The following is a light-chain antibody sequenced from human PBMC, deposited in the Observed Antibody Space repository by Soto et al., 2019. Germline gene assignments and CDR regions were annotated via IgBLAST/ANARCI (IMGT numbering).Light chain of an antibody. V-gene: IGLV1-47*01. CDR2: RNT. Sequence: ALTQPPSASGTPGQTVTISCSGSRSNIGNNYVCWYQQLPGAAPKLLIYRNTQRPSGVPDRFSGSKSGTAASLAISGLRSEDEADYFCEAWDDSLSGHVFGTGTKVTVL. CDR1: RSNIGNNY. CDR3: EAWDDSLSGHV. J-gene: IGLJ1*01.